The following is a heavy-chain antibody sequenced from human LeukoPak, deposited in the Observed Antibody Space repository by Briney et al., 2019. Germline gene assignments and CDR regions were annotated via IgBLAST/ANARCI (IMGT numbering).Heavy chain of an antibody. V-gene: IGHV3-48*01. CDR3: ARGSRGNIAAAGHFDY. J-gene: IGHJ4*02. Sequence: GGSLRLSCAASGFTFSSYGMTWVRQAPGKGLEWVSYISSSSSTIYYADSVKGRFTISRDNAKNSLYLQLNSLRAEDTAVYYCARGSRGNIAAAGHFDYWGQGTLVTVSS. CDR2: ISSSSSTI. D-gene: IGHD6-13*01. CDR1: GFTFSSYG.